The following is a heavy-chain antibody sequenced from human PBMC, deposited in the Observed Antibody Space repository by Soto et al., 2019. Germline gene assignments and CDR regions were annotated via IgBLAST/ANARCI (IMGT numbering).Heavy chain of an antibody. Sequence: QVQLVQSGAEVKKPGSSVKVSCKASGDSFTSYPISWVRQAPGQGLEWMGGIIPMFGTPNYAQKFQGRLTITADKSTSTAYMELSVLRSEDTAVYYCARNGVAGMDFWGQGTLVTVSS. V-gene: IGHV1-69*06. CDR3: ARNGVAGMDF. J-gene: IGHJ4*02. CDR2: IIPMFGTP. D-gene: IGHD3-3*01. CDR1: GDSFTSYP.